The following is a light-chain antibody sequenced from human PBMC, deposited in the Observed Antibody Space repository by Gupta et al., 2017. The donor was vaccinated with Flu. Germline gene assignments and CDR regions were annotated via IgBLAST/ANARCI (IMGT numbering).Light chain of an antibody. Sequence: QSVLTQPPSASGTPGQRVTISSSGGSSNIGSRPVNWYQQLPGTAPKLLIYSNNQRPSGVPDRFSGSKSGTSASLAISGLQSEDEADYYCAAWDDSLNVWVFGGGTKLTVL. J-gene: IGLJ3*02. CDR2: SNN. CDR3: AAWDDSLNVWV. CDR1: SSNIGSRP. V-gene: IGLV1-44*01.